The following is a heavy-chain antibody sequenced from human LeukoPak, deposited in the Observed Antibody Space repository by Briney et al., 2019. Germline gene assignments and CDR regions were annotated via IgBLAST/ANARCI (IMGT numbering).Heavy chain of an antibody. Sequence: SSETLSLTCTASGYSISSGYYWVWIRQPPGKGLEWIGSIYRTGSTNYNPSLKSRVTISLDTSKNQFSLKVSSVTAADTAVYYCARGDCSSTICYSPMDVWGKGTTVTVSS. V-gene: IGHV4-38-2*02. CDR1: GYSISSGYY. J-gene: IGHJ6*03. CDR3: ARGDCSSTICYSPMDV. D-gene: IGHD2-2*01. CDR2: IYRTGST.